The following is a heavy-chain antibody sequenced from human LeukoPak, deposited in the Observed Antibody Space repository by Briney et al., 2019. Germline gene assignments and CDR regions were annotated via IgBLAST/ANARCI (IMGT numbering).Heavy chain of an antibody. V-gene: IGHV3-48*03. D-gene: IGHD2-15*01. J-gene: IGHJ6*02. CDR3: AGYCSGGSCTLYYYYGMDG. CDR1: GFTFSSYE. CDR2: ISSSGSTI. Sequence: GGSLRLSREASGFTFSSYEMNWVRQAPGKGLEWVSYISSSGSTIYYADYVKGRFTISRDNAKNSLYLQMNSLRAEDTAVYYCAGYCSGGSCTLYYYYGMDGWGQGTTVTV.